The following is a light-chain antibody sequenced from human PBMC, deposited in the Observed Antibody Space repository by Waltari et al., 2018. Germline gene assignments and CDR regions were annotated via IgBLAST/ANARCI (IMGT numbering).Light chain of an antibody. CDR2: WAS. V-gene: IGKV4-1*01. CDR3: QQYYSAPPWT. J-gene: IGKJ1*01. CDR1: QSVFHNSDNRNY. Sequence: DFVLTQSPDSLAVSLGERATINCRSSQSVFHNSDNRNYLAWYQQKPGQPPKLLISWASTRRSGVPDRFSGSGSGTDFTLTINALQAEDVAVYYCQQYYSAPPWTFGQGTKVEIK.